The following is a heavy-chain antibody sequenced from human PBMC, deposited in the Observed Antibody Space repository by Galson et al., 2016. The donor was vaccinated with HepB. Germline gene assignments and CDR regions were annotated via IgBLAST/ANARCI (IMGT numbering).Heavy chain of an antibody. CDR3: ARVLTQSHYYGMDV. D-gene: IGHD3-9*01. J-gene: IGHJ6*02. Sequence: SLRLSCAASGITFSPYAMTWVRQAPGKGLEWVSFISAGGGSTKYVESVKGRFTISSDDSKKTLYPQMDSLRADDTAVYYCARVLTQSHYYGMDVWGQGTTVTVSS. V-gene: IGHV3-23*01. CDR2: ISAGGGST. CDR1: GITFSPYA.